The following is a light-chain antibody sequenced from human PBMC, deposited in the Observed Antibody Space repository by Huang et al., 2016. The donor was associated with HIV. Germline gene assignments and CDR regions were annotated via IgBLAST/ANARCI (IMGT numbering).Light chain of an antibody. CDR1: QSISSW. J-gene: IGKJ4*01. Sequence: DIQMTQSPSTLSASVGDRVTITCRASQSISSWLAWYLQKPGKAPKLLIYKASSLESGVPPWFSGSGSGTEFTITISSLEPDDFATYYCQQYSSYSLLAFGGGTKVEIK. CDR2: KAS. V-gene: IGKV1-5*03. CDR3: QQYSSYSLLA.